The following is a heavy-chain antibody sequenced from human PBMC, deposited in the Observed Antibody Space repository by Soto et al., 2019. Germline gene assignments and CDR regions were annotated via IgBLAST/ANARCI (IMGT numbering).Heavy chain of an antibody. J-gene: IGHJ6*02. CDR2: IWYDGSNK. D-gene: IGHD3-3*01. V-gene: IGHV3-33*01. CDR3: ARSYMEWLPLMASYYYYGMDV. Sequence: GGSLRLSCAASGFTFSSYGMHWVRQAPGKGLEWVAVIWYDGSNKYYADSVKGRFTISRDNSKNTLYLQMNSLRAEDTAVYCCARSYMEWLPLMASYYYYGMDVWGQGTTVTVSS. CDR1: GFTFSSYG.